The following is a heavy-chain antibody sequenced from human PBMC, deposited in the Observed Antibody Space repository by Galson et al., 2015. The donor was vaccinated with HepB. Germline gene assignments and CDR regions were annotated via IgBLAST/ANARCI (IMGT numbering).Heavy chain of an antibody. D-gene: IGHD3-22*01. CDR2: ISRDGRNE. V-gene: IGHV3-30*04. J-gene: IGHJ4*02. CDR1: GFTFSDFA. Sequence: SLRLSCAVSGFTFSDFAWNWVRQAPGKGLEWVALISRDGRNEHYADSVKGRLTISRDNSKNTLYLQMNTLKTEDTAVYYCAPDYDTSDYYLTYWGQGTLVTVSS. CDR3: APDYDTSDYYLTY.